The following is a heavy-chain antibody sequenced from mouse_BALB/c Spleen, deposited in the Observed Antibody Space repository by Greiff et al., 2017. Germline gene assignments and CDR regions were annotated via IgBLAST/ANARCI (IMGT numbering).Heavy chain of an antibody. V-gene: IGHV3-6*02. J-gene: IGHJ4*01. D-gene: IGHD1-1*01. CDR3: ARDDYGSRNAMDY. CDR1: GYSITSGYY. CDR2: ISYDGSN. Sequence: DVKLQESGPGLVKPSQSLSLTCSVTGYSITSGYYWNWIRQFPGNKLEWMGYISYDGSNNYNPSLKNRISITRDTSKNQFFLKLNSVTTEDTATYYCARDDYGSRNAMDYWGQGTSVTVSS.